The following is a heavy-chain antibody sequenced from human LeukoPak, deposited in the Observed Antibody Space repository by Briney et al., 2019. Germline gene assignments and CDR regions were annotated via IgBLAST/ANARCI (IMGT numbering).Heavy chain of an antibody. D-gene: IGHD3-10*01. Sequence: SETLSLTCTVSGGSISSSSYYWGWIRQPPGKGLEWIGSIYYSGSTYYNPSLKSRVTISVDTSKNQFSLKLSSVTAADTAVYYCARELMVRGVGYYYGMDVWGQGTTVTVSS. V-gene: IGHV4-39*07. J-gene: IGHJ6*02. CDR3: ARELMVRGVGYYYGMDV. CDR1: GGSISSSSYY. CDR2: IYYSGST.